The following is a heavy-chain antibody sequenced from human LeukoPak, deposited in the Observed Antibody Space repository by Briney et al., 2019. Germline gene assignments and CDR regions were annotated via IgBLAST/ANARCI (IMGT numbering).Heavy chain of an antibody. CDR3: ARDSGSYYFDY. CDR2: ISYDGSNK. J-gene: IGHJ4*02. V-gene: IGHV3-30*01. Sequence: GGSLRLSCAASGFTFSSYAMRWVRQAPGKGLEWVAVISYDGSNKYYADSVKGRFTISRDNSKNTLYLQMNSLRAEDTAVYYCARDSGSYYFDYWGQGTLVTVSS. D-gene: IGHD1-26*01. CDR1: GFTFSSYA.